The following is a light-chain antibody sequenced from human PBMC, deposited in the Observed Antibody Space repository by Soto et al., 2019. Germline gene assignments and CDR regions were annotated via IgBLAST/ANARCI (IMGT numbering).Light chain of an antibody. CDR3: QQRSNWPPEVT. Sequence: EIVLTQSPATLSLSPGERATHSCRASQSVSSYLAWYQQKPGQAPRLLIYDASNRATGIPARFSGSGSGTDFTLTISSLEPEDFAVYYCQQRSNWPPEVTFGPGTKVDIK. J-gene: IGKJ3*01. CDR1: QSVSSY. CDR2: DAS. V-gene: IGKV3-11*01.